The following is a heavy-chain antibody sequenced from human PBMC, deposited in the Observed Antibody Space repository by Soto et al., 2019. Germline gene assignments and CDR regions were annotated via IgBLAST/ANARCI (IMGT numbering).Heavy chain of an antibody. CDR3: ATPKPVVVPAAIEDDAFDI. D-gene: IGHD2-2*01. Sequence: GASVKVSCKVSGYTITELSMHWVRQAPGKGLEWMGGFDPEDGETIYAQKFQGRVTMTEDTSTDTAYMELSSLRSEDTAVYYCATPKPVVVPAAIEDDAFDIWGQGTMVTVSS. CDR1: GYTITELS. CDR2: FDPEDGET. J-gene: IGHJ3*02. V-gene: IGHV1-24*01.